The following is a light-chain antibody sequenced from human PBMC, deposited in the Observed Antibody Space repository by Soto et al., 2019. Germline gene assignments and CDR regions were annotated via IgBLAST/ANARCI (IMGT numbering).Light chain of an antibody. J-gene: IGLJ1*01. CDR1: SSDVGGYDY. V-gene: IGLV2-14*01. Sequence: QSALTQPASVSGSPGQWIAISCTGTSSDVGGYDYVSWYQQHSDKAPKLMIYEVTKRPSGVSNRFSGSKSGNTASLTISGLQPEDEADYYCSSHTSGNTRVFGSGTKVTVL. CDR2: EVT. CDR3: SSHTSGNTRV.